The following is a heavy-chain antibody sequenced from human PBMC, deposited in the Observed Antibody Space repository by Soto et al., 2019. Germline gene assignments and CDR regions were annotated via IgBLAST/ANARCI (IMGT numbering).Heavy chain of an antibody. V-gene: IGHV3-23*01. CDR3: AKAYFVWSSEQPYYFDY. CDR2: ISGSGGRS. CDR1: GFTFSNYA. D-gene: IGHD3-16*01. Sequence: EVQLWDSGGGWVQPGGSLRLSCAASGFTFSNYAMTWVRQGPGKGLEWVSGISGSGGRSYYADSVKGRFTISRDNSKSTLYLQMNSLRAEDTAVYYCAKAYFVWSSEQPYYFDYWGQGTLVTVSS. J-gene: IGHJ4*02.